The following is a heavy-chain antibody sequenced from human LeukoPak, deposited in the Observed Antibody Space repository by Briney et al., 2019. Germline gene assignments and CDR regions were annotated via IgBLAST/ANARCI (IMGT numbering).Heavy chain of an antibody. J-gene: IGHJ4*02. D-gene: IGHD1-26*01. V-gene: IGHV3-11*06. CDR3: ARDPSGRFDY. Sequence: GRFTISRDNAKNSLYLQMNSLRAEDTAVYYCARDPSGRFDYWGQGTLATVSS.